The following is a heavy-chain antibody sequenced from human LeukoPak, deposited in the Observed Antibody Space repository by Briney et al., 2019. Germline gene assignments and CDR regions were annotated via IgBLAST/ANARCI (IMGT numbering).Heavy chain of an antibody. CDR1: GFSFSSFA. CDR2: ITGAGSHT. V-gene: IGHV3-23*01. Sequence: GGSLRLSCVGSGFSFSSFAMSWVRQAPGKGLEWVSTITGAGSHTYFADSVKGRFAVSRDDSKSMHFLQMNSLRPEDTALYFCAKRITVSAGYYLDSWGRGALVTVSS. CDR3: AKRITVSAGYYLDS. J-gene: IGHJ4*02. D-gene: IGHD6-19*01.